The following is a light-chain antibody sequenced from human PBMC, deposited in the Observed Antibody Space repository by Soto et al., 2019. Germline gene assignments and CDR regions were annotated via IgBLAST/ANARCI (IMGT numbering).Light chain of an antibody. J-gene: IGKJ4*01. CDR3: QQRSNWLT. CDR2: DAS. V-gene: IGKV3-11*01. CDR1: QSVSSY. Sequence: EIVLTQSPATLSLSPGERATLSCRASQSVSSYLAWYQQKPGQAPRLLIYDASNRATGIPARFSGSGSGTDFTLTSSSLEPEDFAVYYWQQRSNWLTFGGGTKVESK.